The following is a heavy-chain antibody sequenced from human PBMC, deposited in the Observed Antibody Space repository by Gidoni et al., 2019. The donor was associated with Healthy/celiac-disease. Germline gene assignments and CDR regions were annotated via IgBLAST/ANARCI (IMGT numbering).Heavy chain of an antibody. CDR1: GYTFTSYG. Sequence: QVQLVQSGAEVKKPGASVNVSCQASGYTFTSYGISWERQAPGQGLEWMGWISAYNGNTNYAQKLQGRVTMTTDTSTSTAYMELRSLRSDDTAVYYCARDIVKAVAGDGGFDYWGQGTLVTVSS. V-gene: IGHV1-18*04. CDR3: ARDIVKAVAGDGGFDY. CDR2: ISAYNGNT. J-gene: IGHJ4*02. D-gene: IGHD6-19*01.